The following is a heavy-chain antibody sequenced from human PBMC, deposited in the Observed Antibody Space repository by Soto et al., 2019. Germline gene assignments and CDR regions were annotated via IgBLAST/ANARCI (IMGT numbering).Heavy chain of an antibody. D-gene: IGHD6-13*01. CDR3: ARETLEGIAAARALYYYYMDV. Sequence: GGSLRLSCAASGFTFSSYSMNWVRQAPGKGLERVSSISSSSSYIYYADSVKGRFTISRDNAKNSLYLQMNSLRAEDTAVYYCARETLEGIAAARALYYYYMDVWGKGTTVTVSS. V-gene: IGHV3-21*01. J-gene: IGHJ6*03. CDR1: GFTFSSYS. CDR2: ISSSSSYI.